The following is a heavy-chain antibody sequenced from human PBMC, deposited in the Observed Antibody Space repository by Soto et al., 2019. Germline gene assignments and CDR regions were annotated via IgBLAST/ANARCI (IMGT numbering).Heavy chain of an antibody. D-gene: IGHD6-13*01. V-gene: IGHV3-30*03. CDR1: GFTFSSYG. CDR3: GAGQYFSDY. J-gene: IGHJ4*02. Sequence: QVQLVESGGGVVQPGRSLRLSCAASGFTFSSYGMHWVRQAPGKGLEWVALISYDGSDKYYADSVKGRFTICRDNSKNTLYLQMNSLRVEDTAVYYCGAGQYFSDYWGQGTLVTVSS. CDR2: ISYDGSDK.